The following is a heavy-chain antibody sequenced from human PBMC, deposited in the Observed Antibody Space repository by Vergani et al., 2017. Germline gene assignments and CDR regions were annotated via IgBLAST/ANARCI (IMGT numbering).Heavy chain of an antibody. CDR2: ISGSGGST. CDR3: AKDRLLFPNWYFDL. D-gene: IGHD2-21*02. CDR1: GFTVSSNY. V-gene: IGHV3-23*01. Sequence: EVQLLESGGGLIQPGGSLRLSCAASGFTVSSNYMSWVRQAPGKGLEWVSAISGSGGSTYYADSVKGRFTISRDNSKNTLYLQMNSLRAEDTAVYYCAKDRLLFPNWYFDLWGRGTLVTVSS. J-gene: IGHJ2*01.